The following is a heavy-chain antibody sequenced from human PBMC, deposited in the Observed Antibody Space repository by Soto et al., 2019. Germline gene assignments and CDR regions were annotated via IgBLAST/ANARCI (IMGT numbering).Heavy chain of an antibody. CDR2: IHYSGNT. CDR3: ARGFGSSWWD. CDR1: GGSISDSY. D-gene: IGHD6-13*01. Sequence: QVELQESGPGLVKPSETLSLTCTVFGGSISDSYGAWIRQPPGKGLEYVGFIHYSGNTNYNPSLRGRATISSDTPNNQFSLRLNSVTAADTAIYYCARGFGSSWWDWGQGVLVAVSS. J-gene: IGHJ4*02. V-gene: IGHV4-59*01.